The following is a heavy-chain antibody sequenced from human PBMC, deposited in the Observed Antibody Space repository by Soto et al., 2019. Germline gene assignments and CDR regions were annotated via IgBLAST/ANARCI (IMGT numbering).Heavy chain of an antibody. J-gene: IGHJ4*02. D-gene: IGHD6-6*01. V-gene: IGHV3-7*01. CDR1: GFTFSSYW. CDR2: VKQDGSEK. CDR3: ARDRSRSSSDY. Sequence: GGSLRLSCAASGFTFSSYWMSWVRQAPGKGLEWVANVKQDGSEKYYVDSVKGRFTISRDNAKNSLYLQMNSLRAEDTAVYYCARDRSRSSSDYWGQGTLVTVSS.